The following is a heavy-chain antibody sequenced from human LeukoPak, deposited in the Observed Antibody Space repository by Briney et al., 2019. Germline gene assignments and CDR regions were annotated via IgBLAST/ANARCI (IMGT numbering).Heavy chain of an antibody. CDR3: ARELGRFYDYVWGSYRSDY. Sequence: PSETLSLTCAVYGGSFSGYYWSWIPQPPGKGREWIGEINHSGSTNYNPSLKSRVTISVDTSKNQFSLKLSSVTAADQAVYYCARELGRFYDYVWGSYRSDYWGQGTLVTVSS. D-gene: IGHD3-16*02. CDR1: GGSFSGYY. V-gene: IGHV4-34*01. J-gene: IGHJ4*02. CDR2: INHSGST.